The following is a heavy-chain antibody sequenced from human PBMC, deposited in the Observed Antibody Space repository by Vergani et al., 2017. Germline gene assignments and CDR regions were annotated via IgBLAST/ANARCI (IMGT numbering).Heavy chain of an antibody. J-gene: IGHJ5*02. CDR3: ARVMIGGYSSSWYAPSGWFDP. Sequence: QVQLQESGPGLVKPSETLSLTCTVSGGSISSYYWSWIRQPPGKGMEWIGYIYYSGSTNYNPSLKSRVTISVDTSKKQFSLKLSSVTAADTAVYYCARVMIGGYSSSWYAPSGWFDPWGQGTLVTVSS. D-gene: IGHD6-13*01. V-gene: IGHV4-59*01. CDR1: GGSISSYY. CDR2: IYYSGST.